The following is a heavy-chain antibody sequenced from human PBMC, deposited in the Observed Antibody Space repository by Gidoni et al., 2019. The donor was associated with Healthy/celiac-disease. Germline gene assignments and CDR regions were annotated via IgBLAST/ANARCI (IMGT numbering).Heavy chain of an antibody. CDR2: IWYDGSNK. V-gene: IGHV3-33*01. J-gene: IGHJ4*02. CDR1: GFTFSSYG. Sequence: QVQLVESGGGVVQPGRSLRLSCAASGFTFSSYGMHWVRQAPGKGLEWVAVIWYDGSNKYYADSVKGRFTISRDNSKNTLYLQMNSLRAEDTAVYYCARDLMTYYYGSGTYGYWGQGTLVTVSS. D-gene: IGHD3-10*01. CDR3: ARDLMTYYYGSGTYGY.